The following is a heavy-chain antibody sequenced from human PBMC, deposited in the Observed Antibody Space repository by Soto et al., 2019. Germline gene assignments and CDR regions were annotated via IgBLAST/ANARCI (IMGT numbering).Heavy chain of an antibody. D-gene: IGHD3-16*01. Sequence: PSETLSLTCTVSGGSISSVGYYWSWIHQHPGKGLEWIGYIYYSGSTYYNPSLKSRITINPDTSKNQFSLQLNSVTPEDTAVYYCARSWFGHQVHWFDSWGQGTLVTVSS. CDR3: ARSWFGHQVHWFDS. J-gene: IGHJ5*01. V-gene: IGHV4-31*03. CDR2: IYYSGST. CDR1: GGSISSVGYY.